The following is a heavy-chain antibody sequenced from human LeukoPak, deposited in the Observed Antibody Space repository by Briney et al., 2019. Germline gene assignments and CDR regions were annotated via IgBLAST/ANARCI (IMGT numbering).Heavy chain of an antibody. V-gene: IGHV3-48*03. J-gene: IGHJ4*02. CDR3: ARDPLASXXTGYFDG. CDR1: GFTFSSXX. Sequence: LSCAASGFTFSSXXXNWVXQXPXXXLXXVXDIGSSGRIIYYADSVKGRFTISRDNAKNSLYLQMSSLRAEDTAVYYCARDPLASXXTGYFDGWGQXTXXXXSS. CDR2: IGSSGRII.